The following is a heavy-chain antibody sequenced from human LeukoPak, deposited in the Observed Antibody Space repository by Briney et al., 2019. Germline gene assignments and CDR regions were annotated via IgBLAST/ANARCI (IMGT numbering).Heavy chain of an antibody. V-gene: IGHV1-2*02. CDR2: IDPNSADT. J-gene: IGHJ4*02. CDR1: GYTFTDYF. D-gene: IGHD1-1*01. Sequence: ASVKVSCKASGYTFTDYFMHWVRQTPGQGLEWMGWIDPNSADTLYSQKFQGRVSMTRDMSINTTYMELSSLRSDDTAVYYCAKEVGHNGRFDYWGQGTLVTVSP. CDR3: AKEVGHNGRFDY.